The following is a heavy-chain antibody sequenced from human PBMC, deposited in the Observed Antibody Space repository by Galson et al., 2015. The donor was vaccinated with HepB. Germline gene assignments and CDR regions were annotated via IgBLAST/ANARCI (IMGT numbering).Heavy chain of an antibody. Sequence: SLRLSCAASGFTFSSYAMHWVRQAPGKGLEWVAVISYDGSNKYYADSVKGRFTISRDNSKNTLYLQMNSLRAEYTAVYYCASCGGDCSWYFDLWGRGTLVTVSS. CDR2: ISYDGSNK. J-gene: IGHJ2*01. V-gene: IGHV3-30*04. CDR3: ASCGGDCSWYFDL. CDR1: GFTFSSYA. D-gene: IGHD2-21*02.